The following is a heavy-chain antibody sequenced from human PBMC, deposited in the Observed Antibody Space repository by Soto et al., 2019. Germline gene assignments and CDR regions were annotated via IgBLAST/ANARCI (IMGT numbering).Heavy chain of an antibody. CDR3: ARASVAARRDGMDV. CDR2: INAGNGNT. J-gene: IGHJ6*02. D-gene: IGHD6-6*01. V-gene: IGHV1-3*01. Sequence: ASVKVSCKASGYTFTSYAMHWVRQAPGQRLEWMGWINAGNGNTKYSQKFQGRVTITRDTSASTAYMELSSLRSEDTAVYYCARASVAARRDGMDVWGQGTTVTVSS. CDR1: GYTFTSYA.